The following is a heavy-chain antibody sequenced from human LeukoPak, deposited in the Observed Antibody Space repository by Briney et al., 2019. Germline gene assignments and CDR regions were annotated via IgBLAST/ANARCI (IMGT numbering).Heavy chain of an antibody. CDR1: GYTFTSYG. Sequence: GASVKVSCKASGYTFTSYGISWVRQAPGQGLEWMGWISDYNGNTNYAQKLQGRVTMTTDTSTSTAYRELRSLRSDDTAVYYCARVRSTIRFDYWGQGTLVSVSS. J-gene: IGHJ4*02. CDR2: ISDYNGNT. D-gene: IGHD3-3*01. CDR3: ARVRSTIRFDY. V-gene: IGHV1-18*01.